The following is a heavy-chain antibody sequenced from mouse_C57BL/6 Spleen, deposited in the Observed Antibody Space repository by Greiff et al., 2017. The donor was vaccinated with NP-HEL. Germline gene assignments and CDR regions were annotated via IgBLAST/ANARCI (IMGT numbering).Heavy chain of an antibody. D-gene: IGHD1-1*01. CDR1: GFSFNTYA. CDR2: IRSKSNNYAT. CDR3: VRHGGNYGSRAFDY. J-gene: IGHJ2*01. V-gene: IGHV10-1*01. Sequence: GGGLVQPKGSLKLSCAASGFSFNTYAMNWVRQAPGKGLEWVARIRSKSNNYATYYADSVKDRFTISRDDSESMLYLQMNNLKTEDTAMYYCVRHGGNYGSRAFDYWGQGTTLTVSS.